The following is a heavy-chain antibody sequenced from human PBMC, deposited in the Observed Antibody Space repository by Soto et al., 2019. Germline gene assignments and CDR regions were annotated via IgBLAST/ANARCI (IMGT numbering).Heavy chain of an antibody. CDR3: ARAGGRHSGGIDY. J-gene: IGHJ4*02. Sequence: QVQLVQSGAEVKKPGCSVKVSCKASGGTFSSYSINWVRPAPGQGLEWMGGIIPIFGRANCAQKVQGRVTITSDETTITAYMELSSLRSEDTAVYYCARAGGRHSGGIDYWGQGTLVTVSS. CDR1: GGTFSSYS. V-gene: IGHV1-69*01. CDR2: IIPIFGRA. D-gene: IGHD1-26*01.